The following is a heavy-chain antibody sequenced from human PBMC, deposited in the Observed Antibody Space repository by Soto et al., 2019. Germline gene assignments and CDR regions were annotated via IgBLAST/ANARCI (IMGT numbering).Heavy chain of an antibody. J-gene: IGHJ4*02. CDR1: GFTFSRYA. CDR3: AKFSYHSSGYLFDY. Sequence: GGSLRLSCAASGFTFSRYAMSWVRQAPGKGLEWVSAISSGGSSTYYADSVKGRFTISRDNSKNTLYLQMNSLRAEDTAVYYCAKFSYHSSGYLFDYWGQGSLVTVSS. CDR2: ISSGGSST. V-gene: IGHV3-23*01. D-gene: IGHD3-22*01.